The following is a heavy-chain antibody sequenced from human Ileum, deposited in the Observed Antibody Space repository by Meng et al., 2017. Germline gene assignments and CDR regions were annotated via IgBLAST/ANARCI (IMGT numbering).Heavy chain of an antibody. CDR3: ARHGGYSQDF. D-gene: IGHD4-23*01. V-gene: IGHV4-4*02. Sequence: LRQASGPGLVRPSGTLSLTCAVSSGSISSNTYWSWVRQPPGKGLEWIGQISHSGSAYYNPSLKSRVTMSVDKSKSQFSLMLTSVTAADTAIYYCARHGGYSQDFWGQGTLVTVSS. CDR1: SGSISSNTY. CDR2: ISHSGSA. J-gene: IGHJ4*02.